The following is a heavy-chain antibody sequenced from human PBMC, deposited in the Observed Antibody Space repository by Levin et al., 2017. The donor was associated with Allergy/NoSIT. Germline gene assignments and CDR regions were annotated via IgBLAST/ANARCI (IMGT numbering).Heavy chain of an antibody. Sequence: GGSLRLSCAASGFTFSSYSMNWVRQAPGKGLEWVSSISSSSSYIYYADSVKGRFTISRDNAKNSLYLQMNSLRAEDTAVYYCASARIAAAGPIDYWGQGTLVTVSS. J-gene: IGHJ4*02. CDR3: ASARIAAAGPIDY. D-gene: IGHD6-13*01. CDR1: GFTFSSYS. CDR2: ISSSSSYI. V-gene: IGHV3-21*01.